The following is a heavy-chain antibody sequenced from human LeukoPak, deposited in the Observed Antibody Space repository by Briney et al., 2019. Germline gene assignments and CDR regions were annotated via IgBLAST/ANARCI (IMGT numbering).Heavy chain of an antibody. CDR1: GFTFSSYA. D-gene: IGHD3/OR15-3a*01. CDR2: MSGSGGST. V-gene: IGHV3-23*01. J-gene: IGHJ4*02. CDR3: AKSWTASGLLVRLIDY. Sequence: GGSLRLSCAASGFTFSSYAMSCVRQAQGKGLEWVSTMSGSGGSTYYADSVKGPFTISRHNSKNTLYLQMNSPRADDPAVYYCAKSWTASGLLVRLIDYWGQGALVTVSS.